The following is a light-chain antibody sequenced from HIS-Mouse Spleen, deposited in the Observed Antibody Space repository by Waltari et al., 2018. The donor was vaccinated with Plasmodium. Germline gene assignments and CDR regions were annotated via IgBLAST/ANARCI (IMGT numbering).Light chain of an antibody. V-gene: IGKV3-15*01. Sequence: ELVMTQSPATLSVSPGERATLSCRASQSVSSNFAWYQQKPGQAPRLLIYGASTRATGIPARFSGSGSGTEFTLTISSLQSEDFAVYYCQQYNNWSFTFGPGTKVDIK. CDR1: QSVSSN. CDR3: QQYNNWSFT. J-gene: IGKJ3*01. CDR2: GAS.